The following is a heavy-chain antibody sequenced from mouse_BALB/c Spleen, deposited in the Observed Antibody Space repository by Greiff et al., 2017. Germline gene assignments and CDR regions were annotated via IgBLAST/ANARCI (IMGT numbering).Heavy chain of an antibody. J-gene: IGHJ4*01. D-gene: IGHD1-1*01. Sequence: EVQLVESGAELVKPGASVKLSCTASGFNIKDTYMHWVKQRPEQGLEWIGRIDPANGNTKYDPKFQGKATITADTSSNTAYLQLSSLTSEDTAVYYCARSRITTVVHAMDYWGQGTSVTVSS. CDR1: GFNIKDTY. V-gene: IGHV14-3*02. CDR2: IDPANGNT. CDR3: ARSRITTVVHAMDY.